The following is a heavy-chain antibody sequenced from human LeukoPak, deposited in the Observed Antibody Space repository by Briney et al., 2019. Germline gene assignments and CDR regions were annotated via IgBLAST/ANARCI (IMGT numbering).Heavy chain of an antibody. CDR3: ARDAYGSGSYSHFDY. CDR1: GVTFSSYA. CDR2: ISYDGSNK. J-gene: IGHJ4*02. V-gene: IGHV3-30-3*01. D-gene: IGHD3-10*01. Sequence: PGGALRLSCAASGVTFSSYAMHWVRQAPGKGLVGVAVISYDGSNKYYSGSVKGRFTISRDNSKNTLYLQMNSLRAEDTAVYYCARDAYGSGSYSHFDYWGQGTLVTVSS.